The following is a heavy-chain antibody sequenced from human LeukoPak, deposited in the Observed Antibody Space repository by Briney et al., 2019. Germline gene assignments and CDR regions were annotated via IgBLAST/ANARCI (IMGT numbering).Heavy chain of an antibody. CDR1: GGSFSGYY. CDR2: INHSGST. J-gene: IGHJ4*02. CDR3: ASGPRYYYDSSAYFDY. Sequence: SETLSLTCAVYGGSFSGYYWSWIRQPPGKGLEWIGEINHSGSTYYNPSLKSRVTISVDTSKNQFSLKLSSVTAADTAVYYCASGPRYYYDSSAYFDYWGQGTLVTVSS. V-gene: IGHV4-34*09. D-gene: IGHD3-22*01.